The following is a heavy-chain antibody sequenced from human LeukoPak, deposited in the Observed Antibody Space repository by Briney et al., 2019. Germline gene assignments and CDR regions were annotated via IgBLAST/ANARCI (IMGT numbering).Heavy chain of an antibody. V-gene: IGHV1-69*05. CDR1: GGTFSSYA. CDR3: ARSCSGGSCYSRYYFDY. Sequence: SVKVSCKASGGTFSSYAISWVRQAPGQGLEGMGGIIPIFGTANYAQKFQGRVTITTDESTSTAYMELSSLRSEDTAVYYCARSCSGGSCYSRYYFDYWGQGALVTVSS. CDR2: IIPIFGTA. D-gene: IGHD2-15*01. J-gene: IGHJ4*02.